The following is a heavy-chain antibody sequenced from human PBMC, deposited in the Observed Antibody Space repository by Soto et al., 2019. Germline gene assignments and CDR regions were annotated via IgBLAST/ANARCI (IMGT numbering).Heavy chain of an antibody. Sequence: SETLSLTCTVSGGSISSYYWSWIRQPPGKGLEWIGYIYYSGSTNYNPSLKSRVTMSVDTSKNQFSLKLTSVTAADTAVYYCARGDTYFDYWGQGALVTVSS. CDR3: ARGDTYFDY. CDR2: IYYSGST. CDR1: GGSISSYY. J-gene: IGHJ4*02. V-gene: IGHV4-59*01. D-gene: IGHD5-18*01.